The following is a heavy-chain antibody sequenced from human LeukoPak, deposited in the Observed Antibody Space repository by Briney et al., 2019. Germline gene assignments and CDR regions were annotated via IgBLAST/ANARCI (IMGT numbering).Heavy chain of an antibody. V-gene: IGHV3-23*01. D-gene: IGHD2-15*01. CDR2: ISGSGTST. CDR1: GLTFSSYA. J-gene: IGHJ4*02. CDR3: SRYCNGGSCYGDY. Sequence: GGSLRLSCAVSGLTFSSYAMSWVRQAPGKGLEWVSAISGSGTSTYYADSVKGRFIISRDNSKNTLYLQMNSLRADDTAIYYCSRYCNGGSCYGDYWGQGTLVTVSS.